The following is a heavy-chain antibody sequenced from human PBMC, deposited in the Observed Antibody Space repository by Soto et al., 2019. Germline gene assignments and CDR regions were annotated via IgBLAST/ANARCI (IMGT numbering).Heavy chain of an antibody. Sequence: SETLSLTCSVSGASISSSTYYWGWIRQPPGKGLEWIGSIYYSGSTYYNPSLKSRVTISIDTSKNQFSLKMSSVTAADTAVYYCARGINYYDSSGDSWFDPWGQGTLVTVSS. CDR3: ARGINYYDSSGDSWFDP. V-gene: IGHV4-39*07. D-gene: IGHD3-22*01. CDR2: IYYSGST. J-gene: IGHJ5*02. CDR1: GASISSSTYY.